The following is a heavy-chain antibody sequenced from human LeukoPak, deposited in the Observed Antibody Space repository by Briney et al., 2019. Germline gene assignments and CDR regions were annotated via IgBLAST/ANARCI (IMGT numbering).Heavy chain of an antibody. J-gene: IGHJ4*02. CDR3: ARGVSLGDLYY. Sequence: AASVKVSCKASGYTFTSYGISWVRQAPGQGLEWMGWISGNNGNTRYAQNFQGRVTLTTDTSTSTAYMELKSLRSDDTAVYYCARGVSLGDLYYWGQGTLVTVSS. D-gene: IGHD3-16*01. CDR2: ISGNNGNT. V-gene: IGHV1-18*01. CDR1: GYTFTSYG.